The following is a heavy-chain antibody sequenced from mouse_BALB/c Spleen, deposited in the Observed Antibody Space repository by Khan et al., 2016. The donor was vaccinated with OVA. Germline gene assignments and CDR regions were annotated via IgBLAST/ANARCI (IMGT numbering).Heavy chain of an antibody. CDR2: INPSTAYT. Sequence: QVQLTQSEAELAEPGASVKMYCTASAYTFTTYWMLWIKPRPGQGLEWIGYINPSTAYTEYNKNFKDKATLTADESSSKAYMQLNSLTSEDSAVYYCARRGVYGIFTYWGQGTLVTVSA. CDR1: AYTFTTYW. D-gene: IGHD2-10*02. V-gene: IGHV1-7*01. CDR3: ARRGVYGIFTY. J-gene: IGHJ3*01.